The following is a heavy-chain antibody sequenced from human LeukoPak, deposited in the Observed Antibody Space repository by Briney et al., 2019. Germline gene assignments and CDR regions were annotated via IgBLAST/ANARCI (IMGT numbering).Heavy chain of an antibody. D-gene: IGHD6-13*01. CDR2: IYYSGST. V-gene: IGHV4-39*01. J-gene: IGHJ3*02. CDR3: ASSGSWPNDAFDI. Sequence: SQTLSLTCTVSGGSISGGSYYWGWIRQPPGKGLEWIGSIYYSGSTYYNPSLKGRVTISVDTPKNQFSLKLSSVTAADTAVYYCASSGSWPNDAFDIWGQGTMVTVSS. CDR1: GGSISGGSYY.